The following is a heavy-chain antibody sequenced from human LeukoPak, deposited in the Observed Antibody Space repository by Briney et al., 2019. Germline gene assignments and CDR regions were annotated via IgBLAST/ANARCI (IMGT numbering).Heavy chain of an antibody. CDR2: ISWNSGSI. Sequence: PGRSLRLSCAASGFSFDDYAMHWVRQVPGKGLEWVSGISWNSGSIGYADSVKGRFTISRDNAKNSLYLQMNSLRAEDTALYYCTKDIYLYSNYRAFDIWGQGTMVTVSS. J-gene: IGHJ3*02. CDR3: TKDIYLYSNYRAFDI. D-gene: IGHD4-4*01. CDR1: GFSFDDYA. V-gene: IGHV3-9*01.